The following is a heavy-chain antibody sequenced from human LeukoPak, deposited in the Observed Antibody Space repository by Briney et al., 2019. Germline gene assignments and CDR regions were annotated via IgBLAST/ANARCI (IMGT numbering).Heavy chain of an antibody. V-gene: IGHV3-23*01. CDR2: ISGSGGST. D-gene: IGHD1-1*01. J-gene: IGHJ5*02. CDR1: GFTFSSYA. Sequence: GGSLRLSCAASGFTFSSYAMSWVRQAPGKGLEWVSAISGSGGSTYYADSVKGRFTISRDNSKNTLYLQMNSLRAEDTAVYYCAPQLASYVGPWFDPWGQGTLVIVSS. CDR3: APQLASYVGPWFDP.